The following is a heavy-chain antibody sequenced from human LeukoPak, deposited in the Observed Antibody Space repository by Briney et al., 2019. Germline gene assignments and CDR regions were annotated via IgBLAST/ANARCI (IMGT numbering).Heavy chain of an antibody. V-gene: IGHV3-30*02. J-gene: IGHJ4*02. D-gene: IGHD3-10*01. CDR1: GFTFSSYG. CDR3: ARSSITMVRGVLTPFDY. Sequence: GGSLRLSCAASGFTFSSYGMHWVRQAPGKGLEWVAFIRYDGSNKYYADSVKGRFTISRDNAKNSLYLQMNSLRAEDTAVYYCARSSITMVRGVLTPFDYWGQGTLVTVSS. CDR2: IRYDGSNK.